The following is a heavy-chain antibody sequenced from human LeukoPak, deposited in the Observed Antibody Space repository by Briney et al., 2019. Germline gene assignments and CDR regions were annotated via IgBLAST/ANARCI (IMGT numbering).Heavy chain of an antibody. CDR3: ARAGNMDYVGVY. J-gene: IGHJ4*02. Sequence: PGGSLRLSCAASGFTFSSYAMSWVRQAPGKGLEWVSAMSGSGGRTYYADSVKGRFTISRDNSKNSLYLQMNSLRAEDTAVYYCARAGNMDYVGVYWGQGTLVTVSS. V-gene: IGHV3-23*01. CDR1: GFTFSSYA. CDR2: MSGSGGRT. D-gene: IGHD4-17*01.